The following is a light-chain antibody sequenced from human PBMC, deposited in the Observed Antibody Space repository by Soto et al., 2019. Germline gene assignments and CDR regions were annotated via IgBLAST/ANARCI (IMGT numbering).Light chain of an antibody. CDR3: SSYAGSNNFV. CDR1: SSDVGAYNY. CDR2: EVS. J-gene: IGLJ1*01. Sequence: QSALTQPPSASGSPGQSVTISCTGTSSDVGAYNYVSWYQQHPGKAPKLMIYEVSKRPSGVPDRFSGSKSGNTASLTVSGLQAEDEADYYCSSYAGSNNFVFGTGTKPTVL. V-gene: IGLV2-8*01.